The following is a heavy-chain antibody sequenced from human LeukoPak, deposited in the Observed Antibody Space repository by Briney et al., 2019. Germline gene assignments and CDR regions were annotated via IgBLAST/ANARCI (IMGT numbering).Heavy chain of an antibody. D-gene: IGHD1-1*01. V-gene: IGHV4-61*02. CDR1: GGSISSGSYY. Sequence: KASETLSLTCTVSGGSISSGSYYWSWIRQPAGKGLEWIGRIYTSGSTNYNPSLKSRVTISVDTSKNQFSLKLSSVTAADTAVYYCARVSLEPYPDYYYYYMDVWGKGTTVTVSS. CDR3: ARVSLEPYPDYYYYYMDV. CDR2: IYTSGST. J-gene: IGHJ6*03.